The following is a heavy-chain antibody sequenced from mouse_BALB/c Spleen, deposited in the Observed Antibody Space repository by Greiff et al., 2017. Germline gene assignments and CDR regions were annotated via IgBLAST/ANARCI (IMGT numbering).Heavy chain of an antibody. Sequence: VQLQQSGTVLARPGASVKMSCKASGYTFTSYWMHWVKQRPGQGLEWIGAIYPGNSDTSYNQKFKGKAKLAAVTSTSTAYMELSSLTDEDSAVYYCAREEWYGDYWGQGTTLTVSS. D-gene: IGHD1-3*01. V-gene: IGHV1-5*01. CDR3: AREEWYGDY. CDR1: GYTFTSYW. J-gene: IGHJ2*01. CDR2: IYPGNSDT.